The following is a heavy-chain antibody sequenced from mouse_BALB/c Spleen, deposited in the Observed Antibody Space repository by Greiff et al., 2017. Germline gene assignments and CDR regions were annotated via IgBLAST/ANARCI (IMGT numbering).Heavy chain of an antibody. CDR1: GFSLTGYG. D-gene: IGHD1-1*01. CDR3: ARDDGSSSAWFAY. J-gene: IGHJ3*01. V-gene: IGHV2-6-7*01. CDR2: IWGDGST. Sequence: VKLMESGPGLVAPSQSLSITCTVSGFSLTGYGVNWVRQPPGKGLEWLGMIWGDGSTDYNSALKSRLSISKDNSKSQVFLKMNSLQTDDTARYYCARDDGSSSAWFAYWGQGTLVTVSA.